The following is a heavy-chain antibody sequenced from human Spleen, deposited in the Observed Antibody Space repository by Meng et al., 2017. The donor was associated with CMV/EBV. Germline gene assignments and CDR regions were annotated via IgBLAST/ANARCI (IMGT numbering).Heavy chain of an antibody. CDR1: GFTFSSYG. D-gene: IGHD2-2*02. J-gene: IGHJ4*02. CDR2: IRYDANNK. CDR3: AKDREPIVVVPAAIGY. V-gene: IGHV3-30*02. Sequence: GESLKISCAASGFTFSSYGMHWVRQGPDKGLEWLAYIRYDANNKFYADSVKGRFTISRDNSKNILYLQMNNLRIEGTAEYYCAKDREPIVVVPAAIGYWGQGTLVTVSS.